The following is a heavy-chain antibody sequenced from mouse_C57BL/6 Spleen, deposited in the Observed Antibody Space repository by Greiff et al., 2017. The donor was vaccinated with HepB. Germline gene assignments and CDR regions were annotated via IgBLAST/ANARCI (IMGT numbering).Heavy chain of an antibody. J-gene: IGHJ1*03. CDR1: GYTFTSYW. CDR2: IDPSDSYT. V-gene: IGHV1-69*01. Sequence: VQLQQPGAELVMPGASVKLSCKASGYTFTSYWMHWVKQRPGQGLEWIGEIDPSDSYTNYNQKFKGKSTLTVDKSSSTAYMQLSSLTSEDSAVYYFAGYGNYEYFDVWGTGTTVTVSS. CDR3: AGYGNYEYFDV. D-gene: IGHD2-1*01.